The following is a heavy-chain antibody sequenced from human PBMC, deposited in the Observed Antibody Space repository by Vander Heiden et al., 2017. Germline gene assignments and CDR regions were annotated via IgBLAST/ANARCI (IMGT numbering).Heavy chain of an antibody. D-gene: IGHD6-19*01. CDR3: ARRSRGWMDY. V-gene: IGHV4-39*01. CDR2: IYYSGST. J-gene: IGHJ4*02. Sequence: QLHLQESGPGLVKPSETLSLTCTVSGGSISSSSYDWGWRRQPPGKGLEWIGSIYYSGSTDYNPSLKSRVTISVDRSQIQFPLQLRSVPAADTAVYDGARRSRGWMDYCGQGSMGTV. CDR1: GGSISSSSYD.